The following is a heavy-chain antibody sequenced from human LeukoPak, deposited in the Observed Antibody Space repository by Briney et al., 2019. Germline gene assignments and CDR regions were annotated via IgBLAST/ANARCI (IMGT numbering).Heavy chain of an antibody. CDR3: ATGLGIVVVVAATPGAVDV. V-gene: IGHV3-21*01. CDR2: ISSSSSYI. D-gene: IGHD2-15*01. Sequence: GGSLRLSCAASGFTFSSYSMNWVRQAPGKGLEWVSSISSSSSYIYYADSVKGRFTISRDNAKNSLYLQMNSLRAEDTAAYYCATGLGIVVVVAATPGAVDVWGQGTTVTVSS. CDR1: GFTFSSYS. J-gene: IGHJ6*02.